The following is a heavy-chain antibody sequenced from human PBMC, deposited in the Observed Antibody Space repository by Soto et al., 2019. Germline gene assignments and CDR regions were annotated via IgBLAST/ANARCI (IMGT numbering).Heavy chain of an antibody. J-gene: IGHJ5*02. CDR3: ARDRITMVRGAKKNWFDP. CDR1: GFTFSGYG. V-gene: IGHV3-33*01. Sequence: GGSLRLSCAASGFTFSGYGMHWVRQAPGKGLEGVAVIWYDGSNKYYADSVKGRFTISRDNSKNTLYLQMNSLRAEDTAVYYCARDRITMVRGAKKNWFDPWGQGTLVTVSS. D-gene: IGHD3-10*01. CDR2: IWYDGSNK.